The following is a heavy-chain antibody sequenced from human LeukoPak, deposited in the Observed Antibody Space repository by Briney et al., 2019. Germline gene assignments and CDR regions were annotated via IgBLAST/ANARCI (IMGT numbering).Heavy chain of an antibody. V-gene: IGHV4-30-2*01. CDR2: IYHSGST. CDR3: ARGTVILPNWFDP. Sequence: PSETLSLTCTVSGGSISSGGYSWSWIRQPPGKGLEWIGYIYHSGSTYYNPSLKSRVTISVDRSKNQFSLKLSSVTAADTAVYYCARGTVILPNWFDPWGQGTLVTVSS. D-gene: IGHD4-17*01. CDR1: GGSISSGGYS. J-gene: IGHJ5*02.